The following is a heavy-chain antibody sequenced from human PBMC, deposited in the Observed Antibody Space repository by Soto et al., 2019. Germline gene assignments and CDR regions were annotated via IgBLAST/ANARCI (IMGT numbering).Heavy chain of an antibody. CDR1: GFTFSSYA. V-gene: IGHV3-23*01. CDR2: ISGSGGST. CDR3: AKSLVVPAAIPY. D-gene: IGHD2-2*01. J-gene: IGHJ4*02. Sequence: GESLKISCAASGFTFSSYAMSWVRQAPGKGLEWVSAISGSGGSTYYADSVKGRFTISRDNSKNTLYLQMNSLRAEDTAVYYCAKSLVVPAAIPYWGQGTLVTVSS.